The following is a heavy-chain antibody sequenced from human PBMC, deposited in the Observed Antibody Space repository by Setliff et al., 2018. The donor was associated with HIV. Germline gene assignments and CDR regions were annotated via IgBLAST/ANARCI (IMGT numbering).Heavy chain of an antibody. CDR2: IYYSGST. D-gene: IGHD3-10*01. Sequence: KPSETLSLTCTVSGGSISSHYWSWIRQPPGKGLEWIGYIYYSGSTNYNPSLKSRVTISVDTSKNQFSLELSSVTAADTAVYYCARDGPLEGSYRYYYYYMDVWGKGTTVTVSS. J-gene: IGHJ6*03. V-gene: IGHV4-59*11. CDR1: GGSISSHY. CDR3: ARDGPLEGSYRYYYYYMDV.